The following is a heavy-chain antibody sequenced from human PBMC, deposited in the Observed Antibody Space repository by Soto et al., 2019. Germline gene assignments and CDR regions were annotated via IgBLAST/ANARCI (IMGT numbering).Heavy chain of an antibody. V-gene: IGHV4-34*01. J-gene: IGHJ5*02. CDR1: GGSFSGYY. Sequence: SETLSLTCAVYGGSFSGYYWSWIRQPPGKGLEWIGEINHSGSTNYNPSLKSRVTISVDTSKNQFSLKLSSVTAADTAVYYCARRRVGYCSSTSCPKNWFDPWGQGTLVTVSS. D-gene: IGHD2-2*01. CDR3: ARRRVGYCSSTSCPKNWFDP. CDR2: INHSGST.